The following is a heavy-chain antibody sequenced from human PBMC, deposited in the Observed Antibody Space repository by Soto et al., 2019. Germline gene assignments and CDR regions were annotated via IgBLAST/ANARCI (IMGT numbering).Heavy chain of an antibody. Sequence: ASVKVSCKASGYTFTSYDITWVRQAPGQGLEWMGWISAYNGSTNYAQNLQGRVTMTTDTSTSTAYMELRNLRFDDTAMYYCARDRLAAPGTITAPRFWGQGTLVTVSS. CDR3: ARDRLAAPGTITAPRF. CDR2: ISAYNGST. D-gene: IGHD6-13*01. V-gene: IGHV1-18*01. CDR1: GYTFTSYD. J-gene: IGHJ4*02.